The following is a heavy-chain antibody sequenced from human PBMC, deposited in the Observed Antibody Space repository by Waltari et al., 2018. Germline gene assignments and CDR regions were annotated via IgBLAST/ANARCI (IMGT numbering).Heavy chain of an antibody. CDR1: GGSFSGYY. Sequence: QVQLQQWGAGLLKPSETLSLTCAVYGGSFSGYYWSWIRQPPGKGLEWIGEINHSGSTNYNPSLKSRVTISVGTSKNQFSLKLSSVTAADTAVYYCARGNFGTTGTTSFDYWGQGTLVTVSS. CDR3: ARGNFGTTGTTSFDY. V-gene: IGHV4-34*01. CDR2: INHSGST. D-gene: IGHD1-1*01. J-gene: IGHJ4*02.